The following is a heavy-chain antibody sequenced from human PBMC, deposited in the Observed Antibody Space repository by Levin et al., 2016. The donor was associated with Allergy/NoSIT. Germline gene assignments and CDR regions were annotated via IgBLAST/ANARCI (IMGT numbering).Heavy chain of an antibody. CDR3: AREVIVVVPAAIKLYNWFDP. J-gene: IGHJ5*02. V-gene: IGHV4-4*02. Sequence: VRQAPGKGLEWIGEIYHSGSTNYNPSLKSRVTISVDKSKNQFSLKLSSVTAADTAVYYCAREVIVVVPAAIKLYNWFDPWGQGTLVTVSS. CDR2: IYHSGST. D-gene: IGHD2-2*01.